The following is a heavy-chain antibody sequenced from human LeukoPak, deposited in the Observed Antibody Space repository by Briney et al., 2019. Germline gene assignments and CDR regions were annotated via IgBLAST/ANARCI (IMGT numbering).Heavy chain of an antibody. J-gene: IGHJ4*02. Sequence: ASVKVSCKASGYTFTSYGISWVRQAPGQGLEWMGWISAYNGNTNYAQKLQGRVTMTTDTSTSTAYMELRSLRSDDTAVYYCARDRQYYGSGSLDYWGQGTLVTVSS. V-gene: IGHV1-18*01. CDR3: ARDRQYYGSGSLDY. CDR1: GYTFTSYG. CDR2: ISAYNGNT. D-gene: IGHD3-10*01.